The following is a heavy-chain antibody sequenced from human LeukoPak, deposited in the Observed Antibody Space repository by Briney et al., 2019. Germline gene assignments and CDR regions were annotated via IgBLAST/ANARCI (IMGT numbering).Heavy chain of an antibody. J-gene: IGHJ4*02. D-gene: IGHD5-24*01. CDR2: ISWNSGSI. Sequence: GGSLRLSCAASGSTFDDYAMHWVRQAPGKGLEWVSGISWNSGSIGYADSVKGRFTISRDNAKNSLYLQMNSLRADDTALYYCAKGEDGYNNSNYWGQGTLVTVSS. CDR3: AKGEDGYNNSNY. CDR1: GSTFDDYA. V-gene: IGHV3-9*01.